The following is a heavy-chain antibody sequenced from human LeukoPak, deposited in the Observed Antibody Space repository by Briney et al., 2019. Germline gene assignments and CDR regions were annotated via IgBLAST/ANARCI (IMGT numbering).Heavy chain of an antibody. J-gene: IGHJ4*02. V-gene: IGHV3-30*02. Sequence: GGSLRLSCAASGFTFSSYDMHWVRQAPGKGLEWVAFIRYDGSNKYYADSVKGRFTISRDNSKNTLYLQMNSLRAEDTAVYYCAKDPAPDYYGSYYFDYWGQGTLVTVSS. CDR3: AKDPAPDYYGSYYFDY. CDR1: GFTFSSYD. D-gene: IGHD3-10*01. CDR2: IRYDGSNK.